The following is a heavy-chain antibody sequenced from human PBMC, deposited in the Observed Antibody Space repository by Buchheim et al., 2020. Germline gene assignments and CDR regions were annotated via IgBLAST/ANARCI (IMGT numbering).Heavy chain of an antibody. Sequence: EVQLVESGGGLVQSGGSLRLSCAASGFTFNTYWMHWVRQAPGKGLVWVSRIDSHEGDTIYADSVKGRFTISRDNAKRTLYLQMNSLRAEDTAVYYCAKDRRGRPFDPWGQGTL. D-gene: IGHD3-10*01. J-gene: IGHJ5*02. V-gene: IGHV3-74*01. CDR1: GFTFNTYW. CDR2: IDSHEGDT. CDR3: AKDRRGRPFDP.